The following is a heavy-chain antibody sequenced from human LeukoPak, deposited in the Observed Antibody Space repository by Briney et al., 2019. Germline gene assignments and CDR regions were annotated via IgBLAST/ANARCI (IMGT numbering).Heavy chain of an antibody. J-gene: IGHJ3*02. V-gene: IGHV3-20*04. Sequence: PGGSLRLSCAASGFTFDDYGMSWVRHAPGKGLEWVSGINWNGDNTAYADSVKGRITVSRDNAKNSLYLQMNSLRVEDTALYYCARNFDFSSFDIWGRGTMVTVSS. D-gene: IGHD3-3*01. CDR2: INWNGDNT. CDR1: GFTFDDYG. CDR3: ARNFDFSSFDI.